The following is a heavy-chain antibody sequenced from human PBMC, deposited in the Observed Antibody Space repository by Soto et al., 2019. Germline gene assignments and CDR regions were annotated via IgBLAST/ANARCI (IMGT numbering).Heavy chain of an antibody. CDR1: GGTFSSYA. D-gene: IGHD6-13*01. CDR2: IIPIFGTA. Sequence: GASVKVSCKASGGTFSSYAISWVRQAPGQGLEWMGGIIPIFGTANYAQKFQGRVTITADESTSTAYMEPSSLRSEDTAVYSCARPIAAAAPSPYYYGMDVWGQGTTVTVSS. V-gene: IGHV1-69*13. J-gene: IGHJ6*02. CDR3: ARPIAAAAPSPYYYGMDV.